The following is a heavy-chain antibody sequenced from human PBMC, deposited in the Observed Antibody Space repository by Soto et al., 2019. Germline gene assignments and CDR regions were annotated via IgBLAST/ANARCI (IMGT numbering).Heavy chain of an antibody. CDR1: GYTFTGYY. CDR2: INPNSGGT. J-gene: IGHJ5*02. Sequence: ASVKVSCEASGYTFTGYYMHWVRQAPGQGLEWMGWINPNSGGTNYAQKFQGWVTMTRDTSISTAYMELSRLRSDDTAVYYCARGLAVAGINWFDPWGQGTLVTSPQ. D-gene: IGHD6-19*01. V-gene: IGHV1-2*04. CDR3: ARGLAVAGINWFDP.